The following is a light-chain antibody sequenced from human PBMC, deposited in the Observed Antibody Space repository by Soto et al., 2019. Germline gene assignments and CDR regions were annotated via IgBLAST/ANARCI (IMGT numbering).Light chain of an antibody. Sequence: QSALTQPASVSGSPGQSITISCTGTSSDVGGYNYVSWYQQHPGKAPKLMIYDVSNRPSGVSNRCSGSKSGNTASLTISGLQAEDEADYYCSSYTSSSTLDVFGTGTKLTVL. V-gene: IGLV2-14*01. CDR3: SSYTSSSTLDV. J-gene: IGLJ1*01. CDR2: DVS. CDR1: SSDVGGYNY.